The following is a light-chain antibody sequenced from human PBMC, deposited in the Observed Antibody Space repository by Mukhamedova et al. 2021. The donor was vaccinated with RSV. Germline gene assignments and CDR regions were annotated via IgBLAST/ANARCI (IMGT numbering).Light chain of an antibody. CDR2: RDT. Sequence: GDALPQKYVYWYQKKPGQAPVLVIYRDTERPSGIPERFSGSTSGTTVTLTITGVQAEDEADYYCHSPDMNGIYVFGAGTTVSVL. V-gene: IGLV3-25*03. CDR1: ALPQKY. J-gene: IGLJ1*01. CDR3: HSPDMNGIYV.